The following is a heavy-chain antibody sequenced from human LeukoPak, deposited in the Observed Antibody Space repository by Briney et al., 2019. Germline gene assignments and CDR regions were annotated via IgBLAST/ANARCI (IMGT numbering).Heavy chain of an antibody. J-gene: IGHJ4*02. CDR1: GFTFSSYE. CDR3: AREKIAAAGIDY. Sequence: GGSLRLSCAASGFTFSSYEMNWVRQAPRKGLEWVSYISSSGSTIYYADSVKGRFTISRDNAKNSLYLQMNSLRAEDTAVYYCAREKIAAAGIDYWGQGTLVTVSS. D-gene: IGHD6-13*01. CDR2: ISSSGSTI. V-gene: IGHV3-48*03.